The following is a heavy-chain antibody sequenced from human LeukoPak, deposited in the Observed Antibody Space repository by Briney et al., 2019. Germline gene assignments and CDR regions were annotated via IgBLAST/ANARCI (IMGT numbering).Heavy chain of an antibody. D-gene: IGHD5-12*01. J-gene: IGHJ3*02. CDR1: GYTFSHYA. CDR2: INPNSGGT. V-gene: IGHV1-2*02. Sequence: ASVKVSCKASGYTFSHYAMNWVRQVPGQGLEWMGWINPNSGGTNYAQKFQGRVTMTRDTSISTAYMELSRLRSDDTAVYYCPRLKLSGYSGYDGAFDIWGQGTMVTVSS. CDR3: PRLKLSGYSGYDGAFDI.